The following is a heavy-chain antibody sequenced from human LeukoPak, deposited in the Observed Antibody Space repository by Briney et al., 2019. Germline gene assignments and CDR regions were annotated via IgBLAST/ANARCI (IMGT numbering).Heavy chain of an antibody. Sequence: GGSLRLSCAASGFTFSSYWMHWVRQAPGKGLVWVSRINSDGSSTSYADSVKGRFTISRDNAKNTLYLQMNSLRAEDTAVYYCARDWRDTDDYYYXXDVXXXGTXVTISS. CDR2: INSDGSST. V-gene: IGHV3-74*01. CDR1: GFTFSSYW. D-gene: IGHD5-18*01. J-gene: IGHJ6*03. CDR3: ARDWRDTDDYYYXXDV.